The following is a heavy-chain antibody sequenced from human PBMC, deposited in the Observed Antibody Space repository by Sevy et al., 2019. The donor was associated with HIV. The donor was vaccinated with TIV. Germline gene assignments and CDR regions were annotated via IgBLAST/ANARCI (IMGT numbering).Heavy chain of an antibody. D-gene: IGHD6-13*01. J-gene: IGHJ4*02. CDR3: VREGAAAGDFDW. CDR2: SRNKANSYIT. Sequence: GGSLRLSCAASGFTFSGYYMDWVRQAPGEGLEWVGRSRNKANSYITVYAASVKGRFSISRDDSNNSLFLQMNSLKTEDTAVYYCVREGAAAGDFDWWGQGTLVTVSS. V-gene: IGHV3-72*01. CDR1: GFTFSGYY.